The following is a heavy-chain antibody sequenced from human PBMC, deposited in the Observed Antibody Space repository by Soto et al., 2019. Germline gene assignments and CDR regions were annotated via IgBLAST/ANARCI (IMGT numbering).Heavy chain of an antibody. CDR1: GYTFTSYG. Sequence: VASVKVSCKASGYTFTSYGIGWVRQAPGQGLEWMGWISAYNGNTNYAQKLQGRVTMTTDTSTSTAYMELRSLRSDDTAVYYCARDRAAVAGVKFDPWGQGTLVTVSS. V-gene: IGHV1-18*04. CDR3: ARDRAAVAGVKFDP. D-gene: IGHD6-19*01. J-gene: IGHJ5*02. CDR2: ISAYNGNT.